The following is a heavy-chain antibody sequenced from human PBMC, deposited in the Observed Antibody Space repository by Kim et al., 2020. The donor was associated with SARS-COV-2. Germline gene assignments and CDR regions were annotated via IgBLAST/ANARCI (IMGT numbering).Heavy chain of an antibody. J-gene: IGHJ4*02. CDR2: INAGNVNT. Sequence: ASVKVSCKTSGYTFTSYSLHWVRQAPGQRLEWMGWINAGNVNTKYSQKFQGRVTISWDTSASAASIELTSLRSEDTAVYYCARDSRSVDYYFDYWGQGTLVTVSS. V-gene: IGHV1-3*01. CDR1: GYTFTSYS. CDR3: ARDSRSVDYYFDY.